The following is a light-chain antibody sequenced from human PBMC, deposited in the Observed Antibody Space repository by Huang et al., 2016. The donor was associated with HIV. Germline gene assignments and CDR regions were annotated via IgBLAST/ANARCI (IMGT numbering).Light chain of an antibody. V-gene: IGKV3-15*01. CDR1: QSVSSN. J-gene: IGKJ1*01. CDR3: QQYNNWPRT. CDR2: GTH. Sequence: EIVMTQSPATLSVSPGERATLSCRASQSVSSNLAWYQQKPGQAPRLLIYGTHPRATGIPARFSGSGSGTEFTLTISSLQSEDFAVYCCQQYNNWPRTFGQGTKVEIK.